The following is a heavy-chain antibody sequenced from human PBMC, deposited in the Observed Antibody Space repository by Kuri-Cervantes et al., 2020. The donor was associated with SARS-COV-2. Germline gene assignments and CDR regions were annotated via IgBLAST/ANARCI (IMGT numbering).Heavy chain of an antibody. D-gene: IGHD3-10*01. Sequence: GESLKISCKGSGYSFSDYWIGWVRQMPGKGLEWMGIIYPGDSDTRYRPSFQGRVTISAHTSIGPAYLRGSSLRASDTARYYCARAVSGVSNPYYFDYWGPGTLVTVSS. CDR2: IYPGDSDT. V-gene: IGHV5-51*01. J-gene: IGHJ4*02. CDR3: ARAVSGVSNPYYFDY. CDR1: GYSFSDYW.